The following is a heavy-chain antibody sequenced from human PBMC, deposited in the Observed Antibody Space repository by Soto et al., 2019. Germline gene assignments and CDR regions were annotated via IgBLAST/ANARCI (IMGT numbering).Heavy chain of an antibody. D-gene: IGHD5-18*01. CDR1: GGSVSSGSYY. J-gene: IGHJ4*01. V-gene: IGHV4-61*01. CDR2: IYYRGST. CDR3: AVADLRDTAMVDFHY. Sequence: PSDTLSLTCTVSGGSVSSGSYYWSWIRQPPGKGLEWIGYIYYRGSTNYNPSLKSRVTISVYTSKNPFSLKLSSVPAADTAVYYCAVADLRDTAMVDFHYWGHGTLVTVS.